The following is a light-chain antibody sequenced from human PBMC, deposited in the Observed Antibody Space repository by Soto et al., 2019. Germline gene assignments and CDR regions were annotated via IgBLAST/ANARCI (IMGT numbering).Light chain of an antibody. J-gene: IGLJ1*01. CDR1: SSNIGSTT. CDR2: NDV. V-gene: IGLV1-44*01. CDR3: AAWDDSLKGCV. Sequence: QLVLTQPPSTSGTPGQRVTISCSGSSSNIGSTTVNWYQHLPGTAPKLLIYNDVQRPSGVPDRFSGSKSGTSASLAISGLQSEDEADYYCAAWDDSLKGCVFGTGTKLTVL.